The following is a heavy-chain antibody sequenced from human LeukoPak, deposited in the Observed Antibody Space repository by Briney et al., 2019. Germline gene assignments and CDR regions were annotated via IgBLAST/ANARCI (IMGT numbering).Heavy chain of an antibody. CDR3: ARARILGYCSGGSCYSLDY. V-gene: IGHV4-61*02. J-gene: IGHJ4*02. CDR2: IYTSGST. D-gene: IGHD2-15*01. Sequence: SQTLSLTCTVSGGSISSGSYYWSWIRQPAGKGLEWIGRIYTSGSTNYNPSLKSRVTISVDTSKNQLSLKLSSVTAGDTAVYYCARARILGYCSGGSCYSLDYWGQGTLVTVSS. CDR1: GGSISSGSYY.